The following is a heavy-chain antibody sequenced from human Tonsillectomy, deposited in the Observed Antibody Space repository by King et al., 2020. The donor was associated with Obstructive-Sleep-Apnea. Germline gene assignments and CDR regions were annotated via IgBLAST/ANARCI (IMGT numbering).Heavy chain of an antibody. CDR1: GGTFSSYA. V-gene: IGHV1-69*01. D-gene: IGHD5-18*01. Sequence: VQLVESGAEVKKPGSSVTVSCKASGGTFSSYAISWVRQAPGQGLEWMGGIIPIFGTANYAQKFQGRVTITADESTSTAYMELSSLRSEDTAVYYCARAPGYSYGYYFDYWGQGTLVTVSS. CDR3: ARAPGYSYGYYFDY. CDR2: IIPIFGTA. J-gene: IGHJ4*02.